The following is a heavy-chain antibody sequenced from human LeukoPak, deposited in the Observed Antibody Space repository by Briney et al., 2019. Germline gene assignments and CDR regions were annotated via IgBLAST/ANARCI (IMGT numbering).Heavy chain of an antibody. Sequence: GGSLRLSCTASGFTFSSYTMSWVRQAPGKGLRWVSTITTGGPNTYYADSVKGRFTVSRDDSKNTLYLQMNSLRAEDTAVYYCAKDGGLWVSAHWGDSWGRGTLVTVSS. CDR3: AKDGGLWVSAHWGDS. CDR2: ITTGGPNT. D-gene: IGHD7-27*01. CDR1: GFTFSSYT. J-gene: IGHJ4*02. V-gene: IGHV3-23*01.